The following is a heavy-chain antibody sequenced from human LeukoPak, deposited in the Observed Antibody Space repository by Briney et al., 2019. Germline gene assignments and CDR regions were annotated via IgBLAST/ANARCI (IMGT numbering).Heavy chain of an antibody. J-gene: IGHJ6*02. CDR3: ARGATSSYYYYYYGMDV. V-gene: IGHV4-59*01. D-gene: IGHD5-12*01. CDR1: GGSISPYY. CDR2: IYYNGRT. Sequence: SKTLSLTCTVSGGSISPYYWTWIRQSPGKALEWIGYIYYNGRTSYNPSLKSRVTMSVDTSKNQFSLQLSSAPAADTAVYCCARGATSSYYYYYYGMDVWGQGTTVTVSS.